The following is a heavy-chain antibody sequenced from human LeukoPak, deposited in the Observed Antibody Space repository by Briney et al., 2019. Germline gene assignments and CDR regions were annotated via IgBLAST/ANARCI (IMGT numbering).Heavy chain of an antibody. V-gene: IGHV4-39*01. CDR2: IYYSGST. CDR3: ARHKGPRYYYYGMDV. CDR1: GGSISSSSYY. J-gene: IGHJ6*02. Sequence: SETLSLTCTVSGGSISSSSYYWGWIRQPPGKGLEWIGSIYYSGSTYYNPSLKSRVTISVDTSKNQFSLKLSSVTAADTAVYYCARHKGPRYYYYGMDVWGQGTTVTVS.